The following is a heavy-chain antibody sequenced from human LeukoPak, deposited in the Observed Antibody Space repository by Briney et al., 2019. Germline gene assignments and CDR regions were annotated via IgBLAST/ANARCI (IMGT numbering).Heavy chain of an antibody. D-gene: IGHD3-10*01. CDR2: IYHSGST. Sequence: SETLSLTCTVSGYSISSGCYWGWIRQPPGKGLEWIGSIYHSGSTYYNPSLKSRVTISVDTSRNQFSLKLSSVPAADTAVYYCASPGGAFDIWGHGTMVTVSS. CDR1: GYSISSGCY. J-gene: IGHJ3*02. V-gene: IGHV4-38-2*02. CDR3: ASPGGAFDI.